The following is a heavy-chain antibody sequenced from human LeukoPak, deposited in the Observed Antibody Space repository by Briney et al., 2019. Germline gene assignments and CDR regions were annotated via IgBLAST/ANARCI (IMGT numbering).Heavy chain of an antibody. V-gene: IGHV1-18*01. CDR1: GYMFTTYG. J-gene: IGHJ4*02. CDR3: ARDDCSGGSCSGGYYFDY. CDR2: IGAKNGNT. Sequence: GASVKVSCKASGYMFTTYGFAWVRQAPGQGLEWLGWIGAKNGNTKYAQNFQDRVTMITDTSTSTAYMELRSLRSDDTAVYYCARDDCSGGSCSGGYYFDYWGQGSLVTVSS. D-gene: IGHD2-15*01.